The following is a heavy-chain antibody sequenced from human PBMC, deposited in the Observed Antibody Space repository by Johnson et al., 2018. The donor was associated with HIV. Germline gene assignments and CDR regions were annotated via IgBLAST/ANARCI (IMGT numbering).Heavy chain of an antibody. CDR1: RFTFDDYG. J-gene: IGHJ3*02. CDR3: ARRGGSGWSAFDI. Sequence: VQLVESGGVVVHPGGSLRLSCETSRFTFDDYGMSWVRQAPGKGLEWVSGINWNGGSTGYADSVKGRFTISRDNAKNSLYLQMNSLRAEDTALYYCARRGGSGWSAFDIWGQGTIVTVSS. V-gene: IGHV3-20*04. D-gene: IGHD6-19*01. CDR2: INWNGGST.